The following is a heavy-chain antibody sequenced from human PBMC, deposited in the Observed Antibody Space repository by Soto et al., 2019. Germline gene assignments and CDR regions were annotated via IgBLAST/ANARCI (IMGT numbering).Heavy chain of an antibody. CDR1: GGTFTSYG. D-gene: IGHD6-19*01. J-gene: IGHJ5*02. V-gene: IGHV1-69*12. CDR2: ILPLAKTV. CDR3: ATSEAGA. Sequence: QVQLVQSGAEVKKPGSSVKVSCRASGGTFTSYGISWVRQAPGQGLEWMGGILPLAKTVKYAQKLQGRVTITADESTRTMYMELSSLRSEDTALDYCATSEAGAWGQGTLITVSS.